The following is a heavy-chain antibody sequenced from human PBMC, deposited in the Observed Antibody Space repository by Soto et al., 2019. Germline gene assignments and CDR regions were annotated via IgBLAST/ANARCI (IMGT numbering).Heavy chain of an antibody. CDR3: AKSMYSHEGDAHRDAFDI. V-gene: IGHV3-30*18. Sequence: QVELEESGGGVVQPGRSLRLSCAASGFTFSIYAIHWVRQAPGKGLEWVAGLSYDGTKNYYADSVKGRFSISRDNSKNTLYLQMNSLRAEDTAVYYCAKSMYSHEGDAHRDAFDIWGQGTMVTVSS. CDR1: GFTFSIYA. D-gene: IGHD3-22*01. CDR2: LSYDGTKN. J-gene: IGHJ3*02.